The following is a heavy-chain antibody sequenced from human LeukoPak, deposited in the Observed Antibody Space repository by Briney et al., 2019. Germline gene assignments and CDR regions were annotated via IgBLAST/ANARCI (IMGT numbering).Heavy chain of an antibody. D-gene: IGHD1-7*01. Sequence: GGSLRLSXAASGFTFSSYAMSWVRQAPGKGLEWVSAISGSGGSTYYADSVKGRFTISRDNSKNTLYLQMNSLRAEDTAVYYCAKDTFRTGTIGDFDYWGQGTLVTVSS. CDR1: GFTFSSYA. CDR3: AKDTFRTGTIGDFDY. J-gene: IGHJ4*02. CDR2: ISGSGGST. V-gene: IGHV3-23*01.